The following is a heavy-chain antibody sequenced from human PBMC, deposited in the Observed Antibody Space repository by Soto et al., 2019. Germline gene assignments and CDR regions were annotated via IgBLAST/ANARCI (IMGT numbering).Heavy chain of an antibody. Sequence: GGSLRLSCAASGFTFSSYSMNWVRQAPGKGLEWVSSISSSSSYIYYADSVKGRFTISRDNAKNSLYLQMNSLRAEDTAVYYCARDSNVDTLWDRYYCYGIDVQGQGTTVTVSS. CDR2: ISSSSSYI. CDR3: ARDSNVDTLWDRYYCYGIDV. D-gene: IGHD5-18*01. CDR1: GFTFSSYS. J-gene: IGHJ6*02. V-gene: IGHV3-21*01.